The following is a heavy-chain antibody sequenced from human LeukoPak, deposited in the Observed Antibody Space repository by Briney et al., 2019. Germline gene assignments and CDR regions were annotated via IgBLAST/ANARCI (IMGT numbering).Heavy chain of an antibody. V-gene: IGHV4-34*01. CDR2: IYHSGST. Sequence: SETLSLTCTVYGGSFSGYYWSWIRQPPGKGLEWIGYIYHSGSTYYNPSLKSRVTISVDRSKNQFSLKLSSVTAADTAVYYCASGYPADYFDYWGQGTLVTVSS. D-gene: IGHD2-2*02. CDR1: GGSFSGYY. J-gene: IGHJ4*02. CDR3: ASGYPADYFDY.